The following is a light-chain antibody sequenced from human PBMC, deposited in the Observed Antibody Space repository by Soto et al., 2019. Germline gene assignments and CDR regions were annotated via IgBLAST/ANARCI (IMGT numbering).Light chain of an antibody. Sequence: QSALTQPASLSGSPGQSISISCTGTSSNLNSISWYQQRPGTAPKLIIYEVSKRPSGISRRSSGSKSANTASLTISGLQAVDEADYYCSSNTPTWIFGGGTKLTVL. CDR3: SSNTPTWI. CDR2: EVS. V-gene: IGLV2-14*03. J-gene: IGLJ2*01. CDR1: SSNLNS.